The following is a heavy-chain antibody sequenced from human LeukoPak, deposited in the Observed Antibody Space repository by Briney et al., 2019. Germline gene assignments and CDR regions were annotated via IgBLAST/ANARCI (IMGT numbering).Heavy chain of an antibody. CDR2: ISGSGGST. CDR1: GSTFSSYA. J-gene: IGHJ3*02. CDR3: AKDRVAFGGADASDM. Sequence: PGGSLRLSCAASGSTFSSYAMSWVRQVPGKGLEWVSGISGSGGSTFYADSVKGRFTISRDNSKNTLYLQMNSLRAEDTAVYYCAKDRVAFGGADASDMWGQGTMVAVSS. D-gene: IGHD3-16*01. V-gene: IGHV3-23*01.